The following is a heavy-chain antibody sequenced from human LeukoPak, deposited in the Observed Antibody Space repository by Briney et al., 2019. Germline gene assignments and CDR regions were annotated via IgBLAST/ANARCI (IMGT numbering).Heavy chain of an antibody. CDR1: QFSFSDYA. CDR2: ISDDGSIK. V-gene: IGHV3-30*04. J-gene: IGHJ4*02. CDR3: ARDLVPGSLDYFDF. Sequence: GGSLRLSCAASQFSFSDYAMHWVRQAPDKGLEWVAVISDDGSIKIYRDSVKGRFTISRDNSKNTLYLEMNSLRADDTALYYCARDLVPGSLDYFDFWGQGTLVTVSS. D-gene: IGHD3-10*01.